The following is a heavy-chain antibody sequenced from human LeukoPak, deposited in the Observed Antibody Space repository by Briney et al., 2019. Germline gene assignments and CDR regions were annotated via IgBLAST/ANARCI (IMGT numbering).Heavy chain of an antibody. CDR2: IHRSGSP. CDR3: AREILGGFTPGAY. Sequence: SETLSLTCTVSLDSTTSNFWSWVRQPPGKGLEWIGEIHRSGSPNYNPSLQSRVTISIDRSRNQIVLELSSVTAADTAVYYCAREILGGFTPGAYWGQGTLVTVSS. V-gene: IGHV4-4*02. J-gene: IGHJ4*02. D-gene: IGHD3-10*01. CDR1: LDSTTSNF.